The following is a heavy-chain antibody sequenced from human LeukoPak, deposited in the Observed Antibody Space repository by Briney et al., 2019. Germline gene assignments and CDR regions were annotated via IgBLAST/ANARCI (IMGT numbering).Heavy chain of an antibody. CDR2: FDPEDGET. D-gene: IGHD3-22*01. J-gene: IGHJ4*02. Sequence: ASVKVSCKVSGYTLTELSMHWVRQAPGKGLEWMGGFDPEDGETIYAQKFQGRVTMTEDTSTDTAYMELSSLRSDDTAVYYCARDAYYYDSSGYYPADYWGQGTLVTVSS. V-gene: IGHV1-24*01. CDR1: GYTLTELS. CDR3: ARDAYYYDSSGYYPADY.